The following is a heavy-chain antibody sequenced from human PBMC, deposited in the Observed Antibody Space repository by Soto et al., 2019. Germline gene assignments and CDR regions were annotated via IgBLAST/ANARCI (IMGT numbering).Heavy chain of an antibody. V-gene: IGHV1-46*01. D-gene: IGHD3-10*01. CDR1: GYTFTSYY. CDR2: INPSGGST. CDR3: ARDPMRITMVRGVFYYGMDV. J-gene: IGHJ6*02. Sequence: ASVKVSCKASGYTFTSYYMHWVRQAPGQGLEWMGIINPSGGSTSYAQKFQGRVTMTRDTFTSTVYMELSSLRSEDTAVYYCARDPMRITMVRGVFYYGMDVWGQGTTVTVSS.